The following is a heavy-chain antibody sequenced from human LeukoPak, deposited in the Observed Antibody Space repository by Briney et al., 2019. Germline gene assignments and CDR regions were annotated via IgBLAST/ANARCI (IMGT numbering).Heavy chain of an antibody. V-gene: IGHV4-39*01. Sequence: PSETLSLTCTVSGGSISSSSYYWGWIRQSPGKGLEWIGSIYYSGGTYYNPSLKSRVTISVDTSKNQFSLKLSSVTAADTAVYYCARHSGPYSSSWLDYWGQGTLVTVSS. CDR2: IYYSGGT. J-gene: IGHJ4*02. D-gene: IGHD6-13*01. CDR1: GGSISSSSYY. CDR3: ARHSGPYSSSWLDY.